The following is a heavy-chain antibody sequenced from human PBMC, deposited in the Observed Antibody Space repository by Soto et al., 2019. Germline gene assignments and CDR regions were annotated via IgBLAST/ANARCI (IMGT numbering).Heavy chain of an antibody. D-gene: IGHD2-15*01. Sequence: VGSLRLSCTASGFSFSSYTMNWVRQAPVKVLQWVASITNRGTHTYSADSVKGRFTISRDNDKNSLYLQMNNLRAEDTATYYCARAHEVAWFDSWGLRTLVTVSS. CDR1: GFSFSSYT. CDR3: ARAHEVAWFDS. CDR2: ITNRGTHT. V-gene: IGHV3-21*06. J-gene: IGHJ5*01.